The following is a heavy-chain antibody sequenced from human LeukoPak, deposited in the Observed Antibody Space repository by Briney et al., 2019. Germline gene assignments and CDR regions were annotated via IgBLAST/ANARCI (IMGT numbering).Heavy chain of an antibody. CDR2: ISSSSSYI. J-gene: IGHJ4*02. CDR3: ARALDGYDFWSGYVY. D-gene: IGHD3-3*01. Sequence: PAETLHLSCATSGFTFSSYCMTWFCQAPGKGLECVSSISSSSSYIYYADSVKGRFTISRDNAKNSLYLQMNSLRAEDTAVYYCARALDGYDFWSGYVYWGQGTLVTVSS. V-gene: IGHV3-21*01. CDR1: GFTFSSYC.